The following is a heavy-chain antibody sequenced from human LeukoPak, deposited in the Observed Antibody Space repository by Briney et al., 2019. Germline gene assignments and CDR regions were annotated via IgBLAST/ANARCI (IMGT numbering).Heavy chain of an antibody. D-gene: IGHD6-6*01. Sequence: GGSLRLSCAASGFTFDDYAMHWVRQAPGKGLEWVSGISWNSGSIGYADSVKGRFTISRDNAKNSLYLQMNSLRAEDTAVYYCAKDWYSSSSTYYYYMDVWGKGTTVTVSS. J-gene: IGHJ6*03. V-gene: IGHV3-9*01. CDR2: ISWNSGSI. CDR1: GFTFDDYA. CDR3: AKDWYSSSSTYYYYMDV.